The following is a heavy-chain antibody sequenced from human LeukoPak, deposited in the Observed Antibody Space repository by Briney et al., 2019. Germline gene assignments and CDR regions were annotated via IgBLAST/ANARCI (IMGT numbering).Heavy chain of an antibody. D-gene: IGHD6-13*01. CDR1: AFTFSSYA. CDR2: ISYDGSNK. J-gene: IGHJ3*02. Sequence: GRSLTLSCAASAFTFSSYAMHWVRQAPGKGREWVAVISYDGSNKYYADSVKGRFTISRDNSKNTLYLQMNSLRAEDTAVYYCARPIAAAGLDAFDIWGQGTMVTVSS. CDR3: ARPIAAAGLDAFDI. V-gene: IGHV3-30-3*01.